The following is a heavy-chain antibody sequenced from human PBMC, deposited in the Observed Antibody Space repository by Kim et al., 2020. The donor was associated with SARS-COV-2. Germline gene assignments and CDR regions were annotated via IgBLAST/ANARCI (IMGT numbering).Heavy chain of an antibody. CDR1: GFIFSDYW. J-gene: IGHJ4*02. CDR3: ARLFGYSRALDY. D-gene: IGHD4-4*01. V-gene: IGHV3-7*01. Sequence: GGSLRLSCAASGFIFSDYWMSWVRQAPGKGLEWVASIKQDGSQKYYVDSVKGRFTFSRDNAKNSLDLQMNSLRAEDTAVYYCARLFGYSRALDYWGLGILVTVSS. CDR2: IKQDGSQK.